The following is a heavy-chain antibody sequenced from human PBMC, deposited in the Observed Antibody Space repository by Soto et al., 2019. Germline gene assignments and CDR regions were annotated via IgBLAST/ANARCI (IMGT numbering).Heavy chain of an antibody. Sequence: SVKVSCKASRYTFTKYFTQWVRQAPGQGLEWMGGIIPMFGTANYAQKFQGRVTITADESTSTAYMELSSLRSEDTAVYYCARGLDYGDYSFDYWGQGTLVTVSS. CDR2: IIPMFGTA. CDR1: RYTFTKYF. J-gene: IGHJ4*02. D-gene: IGHD4-17*01. CDR3: ARGLDYGDYSFDY. V-gene: IGHV1-69*13.